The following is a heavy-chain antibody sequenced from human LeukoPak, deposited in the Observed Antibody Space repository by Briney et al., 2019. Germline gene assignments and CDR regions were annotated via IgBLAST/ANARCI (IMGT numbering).Heavy chain of an antibody. CDR3: AKGREWLFDD. CDR1: GFTFSNYA. Sequence: GGSLRLSCAASGFTFSNYAMSWVRPSPGKGLEWVSTISGSGGGTYYAPSVKGRFTISRDNSKNTLYLQMNSLRVEDTALYYCAKGREWLFDDWGQGTLVTVSS. J-gene: IGHJ4*02. CDR2: ISGSGGGT. D-gene: IGHD3-3*01. V-gene: IGHV3-23*01.